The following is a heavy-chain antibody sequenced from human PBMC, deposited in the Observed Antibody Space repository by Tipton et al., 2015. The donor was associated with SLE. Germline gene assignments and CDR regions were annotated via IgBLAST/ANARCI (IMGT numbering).Heavy chain of an antibody. CDR1: GFTFSDYY. D-gene: IGHD5-18*01. J-gene: IGHJ4*02. CDR2: ISSSSSYT. CDR3: ARDNGPGARYGHEDY. V-gene: IGHV3-11*05. Sequence: SLRLSCAASGFTFSDYYMSWIRQAPRKGLEWVSYISSSSSYTNYADSVKGRFTISRDNAKNSLYLQMNSLRAEDTAVYYCARDNGPGARYGHEDYWGQGTLVTVSS.